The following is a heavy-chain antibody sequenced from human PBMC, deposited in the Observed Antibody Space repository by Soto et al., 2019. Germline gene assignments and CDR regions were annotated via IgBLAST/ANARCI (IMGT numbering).Heavy chain of an antibody. Sequence: GGSLRLSCAASGFTFSNAWMSWVRQAPGKGLEWVGRIKSKTDGGTTDYAAPVKGRCTISRDDSKNTLYLQMNSLKTEDTAVYYCTTSSFIFYGSGSYYTGEYYFDYWGQGTLVTVSS. D-gene: IGHD3-10*01. V-gene: IGHV3-15*01. CDR2: IKSKTDGGTT. CDR1: GFTFSNAW. CDR3: TTSSFIFYGSGSYYTGEYYFDY. J-gene: IGHJ4*02.